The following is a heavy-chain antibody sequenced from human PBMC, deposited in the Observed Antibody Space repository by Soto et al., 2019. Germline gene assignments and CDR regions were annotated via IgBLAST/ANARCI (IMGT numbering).Heavy chain of an antibody. J-gene: IGHJ5*02. D-gene: IGHD3-22*01. CDR1: GYTFTSYG. Sequence: ASVKVSCKASGYTFTSYGISWVRQAPGQGLDWMGWISAYNGNTNYAQKLQGRVTMTTDTSTSTAYMELRSLRSDDTAVYYCARVVPYYYDSSGYETWFDPWGQGTLVTVSS. CDR3: ARVVPYYYDSSGYETWFDP. CDR2: ISAYNGNT. V-gene: IGHV1-18*01.